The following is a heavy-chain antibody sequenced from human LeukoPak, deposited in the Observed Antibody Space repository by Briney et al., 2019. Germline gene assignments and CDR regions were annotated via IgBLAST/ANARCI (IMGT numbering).Heavy chain of an antibody. J-gene: IGHJ4*02. CDR3: ARSRPYDYVWGSYRQYYFDY. CDR1: GFIVSSNY. D-gene: IGHD3-16*02. CDR2: IYSGGST. Sequence: PGGSLRLSCAASGFIVSSNYMSWVRQAPGKGLEWVSVIYSGGSTYYADSVKGRFTISRHNSKNTLYLQMNSLRAEDTAVYYCARSRPYDYVWGSYRQYYFDYWGQGTLVTVSS. V-gene: IGHV3-53*04.